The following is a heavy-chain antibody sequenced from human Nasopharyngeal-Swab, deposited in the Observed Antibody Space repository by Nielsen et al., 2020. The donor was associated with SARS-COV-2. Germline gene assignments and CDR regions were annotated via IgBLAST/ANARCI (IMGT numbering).Heavy chain of an antibody. CDR3: ARDRRTEGHSFDI. Sequence: ASVKVSCKASGYTFTTYDISWVRRAPGQGLEWMGWISPYYDNTTYAQKLQGRVTLTTDTSTSTAYMELRSLRSDDTAVYYCARDRRTEGHSFDIWSQGTMVTVSS. J-gene: IGHJ3*02. V-gene: IGHV1-18*01. CDR1: GYTFTTYD. CDR2: ISPYYDNT.